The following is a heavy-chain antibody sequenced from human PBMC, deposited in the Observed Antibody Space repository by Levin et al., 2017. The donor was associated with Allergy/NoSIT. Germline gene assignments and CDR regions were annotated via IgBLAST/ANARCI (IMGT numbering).Heavy chain of an antibody. J-gene: IGHJ4*02. CDR2: IKQDGGEK. V-gene: IGHV3-7*01. CDR3: ARDAGWLQLEYGIFDN. Sequence: GGSLRLSCAASGFSFTSYWMSWVRQAPGKGLEWVANIKQDGGEKNYVDSAKGRFTISRDNAYNSLYLQMNSLRVEDTAVYYCARDAGWLQLEYGIFDNWGQGTPFTFSS. CDR1: GFSFTSYW. D-gene: IGHD5-24*01.